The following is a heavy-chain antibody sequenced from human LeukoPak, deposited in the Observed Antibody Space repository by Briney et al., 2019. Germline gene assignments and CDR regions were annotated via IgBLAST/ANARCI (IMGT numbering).Heavy chain of an antibody. V-gene: IGHV3-30*03. J-gene: IGHJ4*02. CDR3: ATQVGATAVFFNSFDH. D-gene: IGHD1-26*01. CDR2: ISYDGSNK. Sequence: GRSLRLSCAASGFTFSSYGMHWVRQAPGKGLEWVAVISYDGSNKYYADSVKGRFTISRDNSKNTLYLQMNSLKAEDTAVYYCATQVGATAVFFNSFDHWGQGILVVVSS. CDR1: GFTFSSYG.